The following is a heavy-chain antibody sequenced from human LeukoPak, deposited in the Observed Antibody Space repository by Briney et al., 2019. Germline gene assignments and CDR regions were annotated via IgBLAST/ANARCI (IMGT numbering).Heavy chain of an antibody. V-gene: IGHV4-38-2*01. CDR1: EFTFSDYY. J-gene: IGHJ5*02. D-gene: IGHD3-16*01. CDR2: IYDSGST. Sequence: GSLRLSCAASEFTFSDYYMSWIRQAPGKGLEWIGSIYDSGSTYYNPSLKSRVTISVDTSKNQFSLKLNSVTAADTAVYYCARHYGPWGQGTLVTVSS. CDR3: ARHYGP.